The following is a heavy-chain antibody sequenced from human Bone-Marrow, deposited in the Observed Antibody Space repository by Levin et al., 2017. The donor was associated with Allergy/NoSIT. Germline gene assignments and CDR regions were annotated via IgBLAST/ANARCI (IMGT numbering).Heavy chain of an antibody. CDR1: GFTFSSYG. D-gene: IGHD6-13*01. V-gene: IGHV3-30*03. CDR3: APLGIAAAGTVDY. Sequence: AGSLRLSCAASGFTFSSYGMHWVRQAPGKGLEWVAVISYDGSNKYYADSVKGRFTISRDNSKNTLYLQMNSLRAEDTAVYYCAPLGIAAAGTVDYWGQGTLVTVSS. CDR2: ISYDGSNK. J-gene: IGHJ4*02.